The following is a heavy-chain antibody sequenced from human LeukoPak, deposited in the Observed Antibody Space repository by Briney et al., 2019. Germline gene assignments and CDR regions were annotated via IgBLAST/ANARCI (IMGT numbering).Heavy chain of an antibody. CDR1: GGSISSGNFY. CDR3: ARKYPDHWFDP. J-gene: IGHJ5*02. CDR2: IFYLGST. D-gene: IGHD6-6*01. V-gene: IGHV4-30-4*01. Sequence: SQTLSLTCTVSGGSISSGNFYWSWIRQPPGKGLEWIGYIFYLGSTYYNLSLKSRVTMSVDTSKNQFSLILRSVTTADTAVYYCARKYPDHWFDPWGQGTLVTVSS.